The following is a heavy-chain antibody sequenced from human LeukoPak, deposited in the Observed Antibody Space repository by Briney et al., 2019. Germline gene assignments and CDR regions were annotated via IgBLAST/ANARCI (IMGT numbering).Heavy chain of an antibody. CDR3: AKDPMVRGSTYDY. CDR2: ISGRGTT. D-gene: IGHD3-10*01. CDR1: GFTFSIYA. V-gene: IGHV3-23*01. Sequence: GGSLRLSCAASGFTFSIYAMSWVRQAPGKGLEWVSAISGRGTTYYADSVKGRFTISRDNSKNTLYLQMDSLRAEDTAVYYCAKDPMVRGSTYDYWGQGTLVTVSS. J-gene: IGHJ4*02.